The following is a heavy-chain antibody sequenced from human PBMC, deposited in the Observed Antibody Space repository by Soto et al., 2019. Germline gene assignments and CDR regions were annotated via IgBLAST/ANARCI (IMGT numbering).Heavy chain of an antibody. J-gene: IGHJ5*02. V-gene: IGHV1-3*01. CDR1: GYTFTRYT. CDR2: INPDNGNT. D-gene: IGHD2-15*01. Sequence: ASVKVSCKASGYTFTRYTMSWVRQAPGQRLEWMGWINPDNGNTKSSQKFQDRVIITRDTSASTAYMDLSSLRSEDTAVYYCARGIATGQLDPWGQGTLVTVSS. CDR3: ARGIATGQLDP.